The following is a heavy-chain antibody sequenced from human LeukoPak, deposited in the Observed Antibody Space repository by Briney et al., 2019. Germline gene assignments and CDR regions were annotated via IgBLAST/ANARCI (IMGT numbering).Heavy chain of an antibody. J-gene: IGHJ4*02. V-gene: IGHV3-23*01. CDR3: AKDSGNSGGWYYDF. D-gene: IGHD6-19*01. CDR2: ISGSGGST. Sequence: GGSLRLSCAASGFTFSSYAMSWVRPAPGKGLEWVSAISGSGGSTYYADSVKGRLTISRDNSKNTLYLQMSSLRAEDTAVYYCAKDSGNSGGWYYDFWGQGTLVTVSS. CDR1: GFTFSSYA.